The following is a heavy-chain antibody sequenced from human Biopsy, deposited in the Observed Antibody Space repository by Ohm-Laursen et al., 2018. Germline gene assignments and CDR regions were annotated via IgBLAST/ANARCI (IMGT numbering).Heavy chain of an antibody. J-gene: IGHJ6*02. CDR2: INHSGRT. CDR3: VRGVDCYDPYHYYALDV. V-gene: IGHV4-34*01. CDR1: GESFNGYY. D-gene: IGHD2-21*01. Sequence: TLSLTCTVFGESFNGYYWSWIRQTPGKGLEWIGEINHSGRTNYNPSLKSRVTISVDTSKNQFSLKVMFVTAADTAVYYCVRGVDCYDPYHYYALDVWGQGTTVTVSS.